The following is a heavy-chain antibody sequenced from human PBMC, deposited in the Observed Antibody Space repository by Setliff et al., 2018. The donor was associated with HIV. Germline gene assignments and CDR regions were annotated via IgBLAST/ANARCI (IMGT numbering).Heavy chain of an antibody. J-gene: IGHJ4*02. V-gene: IGHV3-30*02. CDR3: ARGEPTILVVPAAFFDY. D-gene: IGHD2-2*01. CDR1: GFTFSSYA. Sequence: PGGSLRLSCEASGFTFSSYAMHWVRQAPGKGLEWVAFLRFDGSNQYYADSVKGRFTISRDNSKNTLYLQMNSLRAEDTAVYYCARGEPTILVVPAAFFDYWGQGTLVTVSS. CDR2: LRFDGSNQ.